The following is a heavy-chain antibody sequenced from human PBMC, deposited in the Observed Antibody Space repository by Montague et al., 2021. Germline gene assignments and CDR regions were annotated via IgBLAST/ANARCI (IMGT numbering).Heavy chain of an antibody. CDR1: TSTFRTYV. V-gene: IGHV3-23*01. CDR2: IGGSGDDT. D-gene: IGHD3-10*01. CDR3: ATRGTIVRGVISPQYFDY. J-gene: IGHJ4*02. Sequence: SLLLSCAVSTSTFRTYVMSWVRQAPGTGLEWLSSIGGSGDDTHYADSVKGRFTISRDISRKTLYLQMDSLTAEDTAVYFCATRGTIVRGVISPQYFDYWGQGTQVTVSS.